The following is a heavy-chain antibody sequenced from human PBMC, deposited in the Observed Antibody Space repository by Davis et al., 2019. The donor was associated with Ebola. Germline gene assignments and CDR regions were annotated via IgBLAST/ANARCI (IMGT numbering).Heavy chain of an antibody. CDR3: ARGQDRKRRSSSWYVGPLYYYYGMDV. Sequence: GGSLRLSCAASGFTFSSYSMNWVRQAPGKGLEWVSSISSSSSYIYYADSVKGRFTISRDNAKNSLYLQMNSLRAEDTALYHCARGQDRKRRSSSWYVGPLYYYYGMDVWGQGTTVTVSS. CDR1: GFTFSSYS. V-gene: IGHV3-21*04. D-gene: IGHD6-13*01. J-gene: IGHJ6*02. CDR2: ISSSSSYI.